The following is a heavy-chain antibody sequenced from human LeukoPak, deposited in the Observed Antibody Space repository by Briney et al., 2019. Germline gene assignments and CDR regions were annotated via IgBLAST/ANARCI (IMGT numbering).Heavy chain of an antibody. D-gene: IGHD5-24*01. CDR1: GGSISSYY. Sequence: SETLSLTCTVSGGSISSYYWSWIRQPPGKGLEWIGYIYYSGSTNYNPSLKSRVTISVDTSKNQFSLKLSSVTAADTAVYYCARRRPGDGYNSWGQGTLVTVSS. V-gene: IGHV4-59*08. CDR3: ARRRPGDGYNS. CDR2: IYYSGST. J-gene: IGHJ5*02.